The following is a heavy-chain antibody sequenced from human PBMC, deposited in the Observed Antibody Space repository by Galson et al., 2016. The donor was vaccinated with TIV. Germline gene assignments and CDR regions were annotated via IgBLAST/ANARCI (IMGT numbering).Heavy chain of an antibody. D-gene: IGHD4-17*01. J-gene: IGHJ4*02. CDR1: GDTFTGYY. CDR3: ARARYGDYFGY. Sequence: SVKVSCKASGDTFTGYYVHWVRQAPGQGLEWMGWIDPRSVATNYARKFQGRVTMTRDTPISTAYMELSRLKSDDTAVYYCARARYGDYFGYWGQGTLVTVSS. CDR2: IDPRSVAT. V-gene: IGHV1-2*02.